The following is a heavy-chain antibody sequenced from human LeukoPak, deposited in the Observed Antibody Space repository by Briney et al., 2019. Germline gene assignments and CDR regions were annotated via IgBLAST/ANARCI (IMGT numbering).Heavy chain of an antibody. V-gene: IGHV1-2*02. CDR1: GYTFTGYY. Sequence: ASVQVSCKASGYTFTGYYMHWVRQAPGQGLEWMGWINPNSGGTNYAQKFQGRVTMTRDTSISTAYMELSRLRSDDTAVYYCAAGIDYYYYMDVWGKGTTVTISS. CDR3: AAGIDYYYYMDV. CDR2: INPNSGGT. D-gene: IGHD2-15*01. J-gene: IGHJ6*03.